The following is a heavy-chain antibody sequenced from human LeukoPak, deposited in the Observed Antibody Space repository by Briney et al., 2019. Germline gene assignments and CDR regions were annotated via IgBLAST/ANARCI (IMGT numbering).Heavy chain of an antibody. Sequence: GSLRLSCAASGFTFSSYSMNWVRQAPGKGLEWIGSIYYSGSTYYNPSLKSRVTISVDTSKNQFSLKLSSVTAADTAVYYCARGGRPSSSWKPGWFDPWGQGTLVTVSS. D-gene: IGHD6-13*01. CDR2: IYYSGST. CDR1: GFTFSSYS. CDR3: ARGGRPSSSWKPGWFDP. J-gene: IGHJ5*02. V-gene: IGHV4-39*07.